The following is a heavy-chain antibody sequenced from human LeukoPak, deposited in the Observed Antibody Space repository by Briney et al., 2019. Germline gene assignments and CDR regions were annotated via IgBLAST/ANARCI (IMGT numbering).Heavy chain of an antibody. CDR2: ISGSGGST. CDR3: AKASGYSGYDRLGYFDC. CDR1: GFTFSSYA. D-gene: IGHD5-12*01. J-gene: IGHJ4*02. Sequence: GGSLRLSCAASGFTFSSYAMSWVRQAPGKGLEWVSAISGSGGSTYYADSVKGRFTISRDNSKNTLYLQMNSLRAEDTAVYYCAKASGYSGYDRLGYFDCWGQGTLVTVSS. V-gene: IGHV3-23*01.